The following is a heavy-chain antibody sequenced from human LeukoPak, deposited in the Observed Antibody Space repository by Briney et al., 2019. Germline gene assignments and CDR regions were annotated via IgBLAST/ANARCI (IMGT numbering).Heavy chain of an antibody. CDR2: ISYDGRTT. CDR3: AKDSAYYDSSGDYFDS. Sequence: GRSLRLSCAASGFTFRMFAMHWVRQTPGKGLEWVAVISYDGRTTYYRDSVKGRFTISRGDSKNTLYLQMSTLRSDDTAVYYCAKDSAYYDSSGDYFDSWGQGTLVTVSS. D-gene: IGHD3-22*01. J-gene: IGHJ4*02. CDR1: GFTFRMFA. V-gene: IGHV3-30*18.